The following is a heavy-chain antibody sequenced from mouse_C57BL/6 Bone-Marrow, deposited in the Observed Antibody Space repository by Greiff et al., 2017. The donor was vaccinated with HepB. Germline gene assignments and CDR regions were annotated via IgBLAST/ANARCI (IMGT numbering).Heavy chain of an antibody. V-gene: IGHV1-4*01. CDR3: ARHGYYCYYAMDY. Sequence: VQLQQSGAELARPGASVKMSCKASGYTFTSYTMHWVKQRPGQGLEWIGYINPSSGYTKYNQKFKVKATLTADKSSSTAYMQLSSLTSEDSAVYYCARHGYYCYYAMDYWGQGTSVTVSS. J-gene: IGHJ4*01. CDR1: GYTFTSYT. D-gene: IGHD2-3*01. CDR2: INPSSGYT.